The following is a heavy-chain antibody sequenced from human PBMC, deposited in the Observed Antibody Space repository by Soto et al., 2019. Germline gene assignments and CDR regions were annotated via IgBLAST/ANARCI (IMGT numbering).Heavy chain of an antibody. Sequence: QVQLVESGGGVVQPGRSLRLSCAASGFTFSSYGMHWVSQAPGKGLEWVAVIWYDGSNKYYADSVKGRFTISRDNSKNTLYLQMNSLRAEDTAVYYCARSYSSGWYYGTYYFDYWGQGTLVTVSS. V-gene: IGHV3-33*01. D-gene: IGHD6-19*01. J-gene: IGHJ4*02. CDR2: IWYDGSNK. CDR1: GFTFSSYG. CDR3: ARSYSSGWYYGTYYFDY.